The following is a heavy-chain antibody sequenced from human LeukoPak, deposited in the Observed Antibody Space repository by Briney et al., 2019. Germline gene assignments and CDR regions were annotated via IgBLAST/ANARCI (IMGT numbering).Heavy chain of an antibody. D-gene: IGHD3-9*01. Sequence: PSETLSLTCAVYGGSFSGYYWSWIRQPPAKGLEWIGEINHSGSTNYNPSLKSRVTISVDTSKNQFSLKLSSVTAADTAVYYCARVGQYYDILTGYWDFYFDYWGQGTLVTVSS. CDR3: ARVGQYYDILTGYWDFYFDY. CDR1: GGSFSGYY. CDR2: INHSGST. V-gene: IGHV4-34*01. J-gene: IGHJ4*02.